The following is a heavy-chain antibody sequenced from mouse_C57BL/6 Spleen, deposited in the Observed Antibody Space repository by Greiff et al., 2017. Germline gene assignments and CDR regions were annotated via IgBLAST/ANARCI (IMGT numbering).Heavy chain of an antibody. Sequence: VQLQQSGAELVKPGASVKLFCTASGFNIKDYYMHGVKQRTEQGLEWIGRIDPEDGVTKYAPKFQGKATITADTSSNTAYLQLSSLTSEDTAVEYCARCLLGSGYYAMDYWGQGTSVTVSS. D-gene: IGHD1-1*01. J-gene: IGHJ4*01. CDR3: ARCLLGSGYYAMDY. CDR2: IDPEDGVT. V-gene: IGHV14-2*01. CDR1: GFNIKDYY.